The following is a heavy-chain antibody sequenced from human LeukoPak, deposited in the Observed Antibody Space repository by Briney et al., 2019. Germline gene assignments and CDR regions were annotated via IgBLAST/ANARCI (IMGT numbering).Heavy chain of an antibody. V-gene: IGHV3-20*04. CDR1: GFTFSSYE. J-gene: IGHJ4*02. D-gene: IGHD6-13*01. Sequence: PGGSLRLSCAASGFTFSSYEMNWVRQAPGKGLEWVSGINWNGGSTGYADSVKGRFTISRDNAKNSLYLQMNSLRAEDTALYYCARDTGIAAAGTVYRGQGTLVTVSS. CDR3: ARDTGIAAAGTVY. CDR2: INWNGGST.